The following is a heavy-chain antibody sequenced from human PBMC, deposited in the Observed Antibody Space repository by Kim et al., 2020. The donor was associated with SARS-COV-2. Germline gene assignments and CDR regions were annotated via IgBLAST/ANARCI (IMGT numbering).Heavy chain of an antibody. Sequence: GGSLRLSCAASGFTFSSYAMHWVRQAPGKGLEWVAVISYDGSNKYYADSVKGRFTISRDNSKNTLYLQMNSLRAEDTAVYYCARDLGGGQLLWYGMDVWGQGTTVTVSS. D-gene: IGHD2-2*01. J-gene: IGHJ6*02. CDR2: ISYDGSNK. CDR1: GFTFSSYA. V-gene: IGHV3-30*04. CDR3: ARDLGGGQLLWYGMDV.